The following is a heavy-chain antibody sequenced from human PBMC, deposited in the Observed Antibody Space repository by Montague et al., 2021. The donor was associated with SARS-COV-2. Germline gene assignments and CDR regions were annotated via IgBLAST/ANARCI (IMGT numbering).Heavy chain of an antibody. D-gene: IGHD6-19*01. CDR3: ARGSGWLGNALDI. J-gene: IGHJ3*02. Sequence: SETLSLTCTVSGGSISSYYWNWIRQPPGKGLEWIGYIYYSGSTNXNPSLKGRVTISEDTSKNQFSLKLSSVTAADTAVYYCARGSGWLGNALDIWGQGTMVTVSS. CDR2: IYYSGST. V-gene: IGHV4-59*01. CDR1: GGSISSYY.